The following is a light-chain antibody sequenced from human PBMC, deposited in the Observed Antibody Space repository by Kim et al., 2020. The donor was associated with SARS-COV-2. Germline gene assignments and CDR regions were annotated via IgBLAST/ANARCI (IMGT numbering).Light chain of an antibody. Sequence: SYELTQPPSVSVSPGQTASITCSGDKLGDKYACWYQQTPGQSPVLVIYQDDKRPSGIPERFSGSNSGNTATLTISGTQAMDEADYYCQAWDSSTVVFGGGTQLTVL. CDR3: QAWDSSTVV. CDR1: KLGDKY. CDR2: QDD. V-gene: IGLV3-1*01. J-gene: IGLJ3*02.